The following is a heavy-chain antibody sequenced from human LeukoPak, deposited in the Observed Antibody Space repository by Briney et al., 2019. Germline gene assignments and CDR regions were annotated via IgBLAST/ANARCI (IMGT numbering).Heavy chain of an antibody. CDR1: VGSISGYF. V-gene: IGHV4-59*13. CDR3: ARAQYSGSCFDY. D-gene: IGHD1-26*01. J-gene: IGHJ4*02. Sequence: SETLSLTCTVSVGSISGYFWSWVRQAPGTGLDWIGHIYYSGATNYNPSLRSRVTISVDTSKNQFSLKLRSVTAAATAVYYCARAQYSGSCFDYWGQGALVTVSS. CDR2: IYYSGAT.